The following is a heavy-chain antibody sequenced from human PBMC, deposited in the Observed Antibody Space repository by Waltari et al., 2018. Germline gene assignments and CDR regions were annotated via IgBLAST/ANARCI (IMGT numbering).Heavy chain of an antibody. CDR2: LNPGGGSA. J-gene: IGHJ3*02. CDR3: SRGRGGFRFGSFDI. CDR1: TYTLDSFY. V-gene: IGHV1-46*02. Sequence: QVHLVQSGAEVKKTGASVRISCKASTYTLDSFYINWARQAPGQGLEWMGILNPGGGSATYAQSLQGRVTMTRDKSTGTVYMELRSLRSDDTAMYYCSRGRGGFRFGSFDIWGQGTLVTVSS. D-gene: IGHD3-3*01.